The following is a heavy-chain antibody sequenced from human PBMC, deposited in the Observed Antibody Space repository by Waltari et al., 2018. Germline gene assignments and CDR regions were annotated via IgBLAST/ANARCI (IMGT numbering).Heavy chain of an antibody. J-gene: IGHJ4*02. V-gene: IGHV4-4*07. CDR2: ISSSGGST. CDR3: ASYYSTSPALDY. Sequence: QLQLQESGPGLVKPSETLSLTCAVSGGSISRNYWSWIRQPPGKGREGIGRISSSGGSTDYNPSLKSRVTISTDTSKNHLSLRLNSVTAADTAVYYCASYYSTSPALDYWGQGVLVTVSS. D-gene: IGHD2-8*01. CDR1: GGSISRNY.